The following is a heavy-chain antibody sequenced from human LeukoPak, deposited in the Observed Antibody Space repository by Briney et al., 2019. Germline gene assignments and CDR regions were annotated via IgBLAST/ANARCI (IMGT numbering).Heavy chain of an antibody. CDR3: ARERVVVPAAISYFDY. J-gene: IGHJ4*02. CDR2: IKQDGSEK. V-gene: IGHV3-7*01. Sequence: PGGSLRLSCAASGFTFSSYWMGWVRQAPGKGLEWVANIKQDGSEKYYVDSVKGRFTISRDNAKNSLYLQMNSLRAEDTAVYYCARERVVVPAAISYFDYWGQGTLVTVSS. D-gene: IGHD2-2*01. CDR1: GFTFSSYW.